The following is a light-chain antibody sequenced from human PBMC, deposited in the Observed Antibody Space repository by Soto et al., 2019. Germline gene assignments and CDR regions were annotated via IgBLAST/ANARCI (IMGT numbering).Light chain of an antibody. Sequence: EIVMTQSPATLSVSPGERATLSCRASQSVSSNLAWYQQKPGQAPRLLIYGASTRATGIPARFSGSGSGTEFTLTISSLQSEDFAVSDCQHYNNWPPYTFGQGTKVEIK. CDR2: GAS. V-gene: IGKV3-15*01. CDR1: QSVSSN. CDR3: QHYNNWPPYT. J-gene: IGKJ2*01.